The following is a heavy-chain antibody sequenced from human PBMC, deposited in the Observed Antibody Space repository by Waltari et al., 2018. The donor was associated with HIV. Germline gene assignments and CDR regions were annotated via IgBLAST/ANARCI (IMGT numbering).Heavy chain of an antibody. CDR3: ARVATVPLGY. Sequence: QVQRVQSGAEVKKPGASVKVSCKTSGYSFTSYDINWVRKASGQGLEWMGWINSNVGNTGYAQRFQGRITMTRNTSTSTAYMELSGLTSEDTAVYYCARVATVPLGYWGQGTLVTVS. D-gene: IGHD2-21*02. J-gene: IGHJ4*02. CDR1: GYSFTSYD. V-gene: IGHV1-8*01. CDR2: INSNVGNT.